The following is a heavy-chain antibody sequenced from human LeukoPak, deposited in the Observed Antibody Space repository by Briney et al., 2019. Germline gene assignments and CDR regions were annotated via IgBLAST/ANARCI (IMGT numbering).Heavy chain of an antibody. V-gene: IGHV4-34*01. J-gene: IGHJ5*02. CDR1: GGSFSGYY. CDR3: ARGGTIFGVVIGDWFDP. D-gene: IGHD3-3*01. CDR2: INHSGST. Sequence: SETLSLTCAVYGGSFSGYYWSWIRQPPGKGLEWIGEINHSGSTNYNPSLKSRVTISVDTSKNQFSLKLSSVTAADTAVYYCARGGTIFGVVIGDWFDPWGQRTLVTVSS.